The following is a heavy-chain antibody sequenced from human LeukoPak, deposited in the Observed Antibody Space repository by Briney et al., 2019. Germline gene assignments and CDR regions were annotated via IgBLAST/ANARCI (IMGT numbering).Heavy chain of an antibody. CDR2: ISQNGDNT. V-gene: IGHV3-64D*06. CDR3: MNTCQYGSGR. CDR1: GFSFSSYF. D-gene: IGHD3-10*01. Sequence: GGSLRLSCSASGFSFSSYFLHWVRQAPGKGLESVSGISQNGDNTYYAESVKGRFTISKDNAENTLYLQKNSLRPEDTAVYYCMNTCQYGSGRWGQGTLVTVSS. J-gene: IGHJ4*02.